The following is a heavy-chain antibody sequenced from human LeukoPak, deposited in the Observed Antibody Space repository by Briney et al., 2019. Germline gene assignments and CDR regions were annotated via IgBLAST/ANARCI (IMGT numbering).Heavy chain of an antibody. J-gene: IGHJ6*02. V-gene: IGHV3-74*01. CDR1: GFTLSSYW. CDR2: IYGDGRST. Sequence: GGSLRLSCAAFGFTLSSYWMHWVRQAPGKGLVWVSRIYGDGRSTNYADSVQGRFIISRDNAKNTLFLQMNSLRAEDTAVYYCARGGYGMDVWGQGTTVTVSS. CDR3: ARGGYGMDV.